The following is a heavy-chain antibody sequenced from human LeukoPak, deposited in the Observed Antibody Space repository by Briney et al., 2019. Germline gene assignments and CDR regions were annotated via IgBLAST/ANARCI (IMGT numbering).Heavy chain of an antibody. CDR2: ISGGGTST. Sequence: GGSLRLSCAASGFTFSSYAMGWVRQAPGKGLEWVSAISGGGTSTYYADSVKGRVTISRDNSKNIPYLQMKNLRAEDTAVYYCAKVAEWELLHNDFDYWGQGTLVTVSS. CDR1: GFTFSSYA. V-gene: IGHV3-23*01. J-gene: IGHJ4*02. CDR3: AKVAEWELLHNDFDY. D-gene: IGHD1-26*01.